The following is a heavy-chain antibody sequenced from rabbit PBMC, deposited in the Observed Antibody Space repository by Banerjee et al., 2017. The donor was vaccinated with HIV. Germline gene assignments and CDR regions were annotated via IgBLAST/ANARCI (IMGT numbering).Heavy chain of an antibody. CDR2: IYTGSGNT. Sequence: QSLEESGGGLVQPEGSLTLTCTASGFSFSSSHYMCWVRQAPGKGLEWIACIYTGSGNTYYASWAKGRFTISKTSSTTVTLQMTSLTAADTATYFCARDHDTYDDILYIFNLWGQGTLVTVS. J-gene: IGHJ4*01. D-gene: IGHD1-1*01. CDR1: GFSFSSSHY. CDR3: ARDHDTYDDILYIFNL. V-gene: IGHV1S40*01.